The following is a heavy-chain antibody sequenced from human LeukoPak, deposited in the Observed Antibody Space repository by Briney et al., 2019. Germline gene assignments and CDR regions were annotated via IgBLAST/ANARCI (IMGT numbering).Heavy chain of an antibody. D-gene: IGHD3-3*01. CDR1: GFTFSSYS. V-gene: IGHV3-21*01. CDR2: ISSSSSYI. Sequence: PGGSLRLSCAASGFTFSSYSMNWVRQAPGKGLEWVSSISSSSSYIYYADSVKGRFTISRDNAKNSLYLQMNSLRAEDTAVYYCARDRPYDFWKYYFDYWGQGTLVTVSS. CDR3: ARDRPYDFWKYYFDY. J-gene: IGHJ4*02.